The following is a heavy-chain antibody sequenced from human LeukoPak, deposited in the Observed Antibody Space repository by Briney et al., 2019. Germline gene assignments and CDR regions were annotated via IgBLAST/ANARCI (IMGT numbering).Heavy chain of an antibody. D-gene: IGHD6-6*01. V-gene: IGHV5-51*01. Sequence: GESLKISCEGAGYSFTSYWIGWVRQMPGKVLEGMGIIYPGDFDTRYSPSFQGQVTISADKSISTAYLQWSSLKASDTAMYYCARQHAARDAFDIWGQGTMVTVSS. J-gene: IGHJ3*02. CDR1: GYSFTSYW. CDR3: ARQHAARDAFDI. CDR2: IYPGDFDT.